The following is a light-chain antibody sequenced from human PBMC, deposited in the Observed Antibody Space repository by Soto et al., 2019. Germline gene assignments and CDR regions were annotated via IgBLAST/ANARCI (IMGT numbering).Light chain of an antibody. J-gene: IGKJ1*01. CDR2: GAS. Sequence: EIVLTQSPGTLSLSPGERATLSCRASQSINNNYLAWYQKKRGQAPRLLIYGASSRATGIPDRFSGSGSGTDFTLSISSLEPEDFAIYYCQQDGGSPRTFGQGTKVEIK. CDR1: QSINNNY. CDR3: QQDGGSPRT. V-gene: IGKV3-20*01.